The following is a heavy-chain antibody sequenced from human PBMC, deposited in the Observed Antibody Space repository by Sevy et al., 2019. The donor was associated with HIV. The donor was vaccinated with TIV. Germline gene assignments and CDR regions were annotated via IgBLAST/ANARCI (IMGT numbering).Heavy chain of an antibody. CDR2: IKQDQSEK. CDR1: GFIFTDYW. D-gene: IGHD3-3*01. V-gene: IGHV3-7*01. CDR3: AREVGGFNWRPYYFDS. Sequence: GGSLRLSCETSGFIFTDYWMSWVRQIPGKGLEWVATIKQDQSEKYYVDSVKGRFDISRDSGKKSVSLQMNGLRAEDTALYFCAREVGGFNWRPYYFDSWGQGTLVTVSS. J-gene: IGHJ4*02.